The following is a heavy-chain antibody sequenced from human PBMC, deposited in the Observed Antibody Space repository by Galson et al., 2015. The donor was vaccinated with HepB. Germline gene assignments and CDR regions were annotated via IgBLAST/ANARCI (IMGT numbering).Heavy chain of an antibody. Sequence: SVKVSCKASGYTFRTYSISWVRQAPGQGLEWMGWISAYNGNTNYAQKLQGRVTMTTDTSTSTAYMELRSLKSDDTAVYYCARGALVAVVTGTLNNWFDPWGQGTLVTVSS. V-gene: IGHV1-18*01. CDR2: ISAYNGNT. CDR3: ARGALVAVVTGTLNNWFDP. J-gene: IGHJ5*02. D-gene: IGHD2-15*01. CDR1: GYTFRTYS.